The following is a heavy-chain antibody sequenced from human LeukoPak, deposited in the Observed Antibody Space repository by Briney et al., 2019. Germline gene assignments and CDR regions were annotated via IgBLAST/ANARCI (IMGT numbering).Heavy chain of an antibody. Sequence: ASVKVSCKASGYTXINYGITWVRQAPGQGLEWMGWISAYNSAYNGNTHYAQKLQGRVTMTTDTTTNTGYMELRSLRSDDTAVYYCARRELDTAPRWFDPWGQGTLVTVSS. J-gene: IGHJ5*02. CDR3: ARRELDTAPRWFDP. CDR1: GYTXINYG. D-gene: IGHD5-18*01. V-gene: IGHV1-18*01. CDR2: ISAYNSAYNGNT.